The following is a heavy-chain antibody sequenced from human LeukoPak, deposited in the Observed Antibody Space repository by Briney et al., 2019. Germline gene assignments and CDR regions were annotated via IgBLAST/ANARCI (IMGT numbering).Heavy chain of an antibody. D-gene: IGHD6-13*01. Sequence: GGSLRLSCAASGFTFSSYWMSWVRQAPGKGLEWVANIKQDGSEKYYVDSVKGRFTISRDNAKNSLYLQMNSLRAEDTAVYYCARSGGYGYYYFYYMDVWGKGTTVTVSS. J-gene: IGHJ6*03. CDR2: IKQDGSEK. CDR1: GFTFSSYW. CDR3: ARSGGYGYYYFYYMDV. V-gene: IGHV3-7*01.